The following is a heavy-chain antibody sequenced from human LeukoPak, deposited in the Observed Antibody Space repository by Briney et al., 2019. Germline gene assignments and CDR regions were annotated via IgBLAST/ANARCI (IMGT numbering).Heavy chain of an antibody. Sequence: GGSLRLSCAASGFTFSTYGMHWVRQAPGKGLEWVAFIQFDGSEEFYADSVKGRFSISRDNSKNTLCLQMNSLRAEDTSVYYCAEDQKLQPFHYWGQGTLVTVSS. D-gene: IGHD2-15*01. J-gene: IGHJ4*02. V-gene: IGHV3-30*02. CDR2: IQFDGSEE. CDR1: GFTFSTYG. CDR3: AEDQKLQPFHY.